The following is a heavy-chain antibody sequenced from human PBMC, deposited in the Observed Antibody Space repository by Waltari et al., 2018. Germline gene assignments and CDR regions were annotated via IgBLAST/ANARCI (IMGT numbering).Heavy chain of an antibody. Sequence: QVQLQESGPGLVKPSGTLSLTCAVSGASMTGNFWWRWVRQTPEKGLEWIGQIHRSRKHNDNPSLEIRVTVSMDTSNGQLSLRVTSATAADTAVYFCARDRGRGLYLDSWGQGTRVTVSP. CDR3: ARDRGRGLYLDS. CDR1: GASMTGNFW. D-gene: IGHD2-15*01. J-gene: IGHJ4*02. V-gene: IGHV4-4*02. CDR2: IHRSRKH.